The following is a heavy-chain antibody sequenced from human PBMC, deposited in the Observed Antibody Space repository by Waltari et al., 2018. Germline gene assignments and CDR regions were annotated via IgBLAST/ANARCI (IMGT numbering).Heavy chain of an antibody. CDR1: GGSISSSY. V-gene: IGHV4-59*01. J-gene: IGHJ5*02. D-gene: IGHD6-19*01. CDR2: SYYSGST. Sequence: QVQLQESGPGLVKPSEPLSLTCTAAGGSISSSYCSLLRQPPGKGLEWIGYSYYSGSTNYNPTLKSRVTISVDTSKNQFSLKLSSVTAADTAVYYCARGSSSGWRFDPWGQGTLVTVSS. CDR3: ARGSSSGWRFDP.